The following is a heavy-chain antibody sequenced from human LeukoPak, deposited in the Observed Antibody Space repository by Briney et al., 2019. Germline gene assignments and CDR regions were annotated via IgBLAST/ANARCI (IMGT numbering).Heavy chain of an antibody. CDR2: ISSISNYI. V-gene: IGHV3-21*01. CDR3: VRRVGATSGTFDI. D-gene: IGHD1-26*01. J-gene: IGHJ3*02. Sequence: GGSLRLSCAASGFTFSSYSMNWVRQAPGKGLEWVSSISSISNYIYYADSVKGRFTISRDNAKNSLNLQMNSLRDEDTAVYYCVRRVGATSGTFDIWGQGTMVTVSS. CDR1: GFTFSSYS.